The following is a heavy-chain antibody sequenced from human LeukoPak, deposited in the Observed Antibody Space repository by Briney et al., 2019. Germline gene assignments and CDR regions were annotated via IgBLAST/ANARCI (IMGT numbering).Heavy chain of an antibody. CDR3: AREGLSDYYGSGSYSDY. V-gene: IGHV1-69*05. D-gene: IGHD3-10*01. Sequence: SVKVSCKASGGTFSSYAISWVRQAPGQGLEWMGGIIPIFGTANYAQKFQGRVTITTDESTSTAYMELSSLRSEDTAVYYCAREGLSDYYGSGSYSDYWGQGTLVTVSS. CDR2: IIPIFGTA. J-gene: IGHJ4*02. CDR1: GGTFSSYA.